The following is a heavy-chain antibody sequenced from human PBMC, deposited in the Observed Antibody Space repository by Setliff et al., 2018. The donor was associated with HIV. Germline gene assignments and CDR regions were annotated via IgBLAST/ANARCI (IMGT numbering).Heavy chain of an antibody. CDR2: IYYTGFT. V-gene: IGHV4-61*10. D-gene: IGHD2-21*01. Sequence: SETLSLTCTVSGDSVSSGSYYWSWIRQPAGKGLEWIGRIYYTGFTDYNPSLKSRVTMSVDASKNLVSLNLNSVTAADTAIYYCARGVARQVVIDRWFDPWGQGTPVTVSS. J-gene: IGHJ5*02. CDR1: GDSVSSGSYY. CDR3: ARGVARQVVIDRWFDP.